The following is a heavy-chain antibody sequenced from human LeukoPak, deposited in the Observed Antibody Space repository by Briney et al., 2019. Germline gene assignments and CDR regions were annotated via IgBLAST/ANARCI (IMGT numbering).Heavy chain of an antibody. CDR3: AKVSSHILWFGVLGYFDY. D-gene: IGHD3-10*01. CDR2: ISYDGSNK. Sequence: GGSLRLSCTASGFTFSSYAMSWVRQAPGKGLEWVAVISYDGSNKYYADSVKGRFAISRDNSKNTLYLQMNSLRAEDTAVYYCAKVSSHILWFGVLGYFDYWGQGTLVTVSS. V-gene: IGHV3-30*09. J-gene: IGHJ4*02. CDR1: GFTFSSYA.